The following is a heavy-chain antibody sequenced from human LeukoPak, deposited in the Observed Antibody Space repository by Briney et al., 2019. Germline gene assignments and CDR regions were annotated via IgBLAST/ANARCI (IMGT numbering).Heavy chain of an antibody. V-gene: IGHV4-34*01. CDR3: ARGLTTVTTGDY. CDR2: INHSGST. Sequence: KPSETLSLTCAVYGGSCSGYYWSWIRQPPGKGLEWIGEINHSGSTNYNPSLKSRVTISVDTSKNQFSLKLSSVTAADTAVYYCARGLTTVTTGDYWGQGTLVTVSS. J-gene: IGHJ4*02. CDR1: GGSCSGYY. D-gene: IGHD4-17*01.